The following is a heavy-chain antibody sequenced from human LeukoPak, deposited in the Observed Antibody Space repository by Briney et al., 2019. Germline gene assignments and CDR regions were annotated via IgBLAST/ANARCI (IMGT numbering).Heavy chain of an antibody. V-gene: IGHV3-11*01. D-gene: IGHD1-26*01. CDR3: AREVELDYYYGMDV. Sequence: GGSLRLSCAASGFTFSDYYMSWIRQAPGKGLEWVSYISSSGSTIYYADSEKGRFTISRDNAKNSLYLQMNSLRAEDTAVYYCAREVELDYYYGMDVWGQGTTVTVSS. CDR1: GFTFSDYY. CDR2: ISSSGSTI. J-gene: IGHJ6*02.